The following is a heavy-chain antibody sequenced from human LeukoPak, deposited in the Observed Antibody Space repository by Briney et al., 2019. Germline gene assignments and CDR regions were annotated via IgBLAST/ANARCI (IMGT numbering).Heavy chain of an antibody. CDR1: GGTFSSYA. V-gene: IGHV1-69*04. D-gene: IGHD6-13*01. J-gene: IGHJ4*02. CDR3: ARDPLPEGIAAAGTESFDY. CDR2: IIPILGIA. Sequence: SVKVSCKASGGTFSSYAISWVRQAPGQGLERMGRIIPILGIANYAQKFQGRVTITADKSTSTAYMELSSLRSEDTAVYYCARDPLPEGIAAAGTESFDYWGQGTLVTVSS.